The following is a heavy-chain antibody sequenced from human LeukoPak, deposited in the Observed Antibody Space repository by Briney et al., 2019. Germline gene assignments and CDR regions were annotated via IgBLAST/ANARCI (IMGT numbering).Heavy chain of an antibody. CDR2: INHSGST. J-gene: IGHJ4*02. Sequence: SETLSLTCAVYGGSFSGYYWSWIRQPPGKGLEWIGEINHSGSTNYNPSLKSRVTISVDTSKNQISPKLSSVTAADTAVYYCARAPLVAVSFFDYWGQGTLVTVSS. D-gene: IGHD2-8*02. CDR1: GGSFSGYY. V-gene: IGHV4-34*01. CDR3: ARAPLVAVSFFDY.